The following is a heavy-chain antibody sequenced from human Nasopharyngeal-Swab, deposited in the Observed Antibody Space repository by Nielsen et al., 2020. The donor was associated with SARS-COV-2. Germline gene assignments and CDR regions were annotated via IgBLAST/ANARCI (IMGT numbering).Heavy chain of an antibody. Sequence: LSLTCTVSGGSISSGGYYWSWIRQHPGKGLEWIGYIYYSGSTYYNPSLKSRVTISVDTSKNQFSLKLSSVTAADTAVYYCARAKEWLYYMDVWGKGTTVTVSS. CDR2: IYYSGST. CDR1: GGSISSGGYY. D-gene: IGHD3-3*01. J-gene: IGHJ6*03. CDR3: ARAKEWLYYMDV. V-gene: IGHV4-31*03.